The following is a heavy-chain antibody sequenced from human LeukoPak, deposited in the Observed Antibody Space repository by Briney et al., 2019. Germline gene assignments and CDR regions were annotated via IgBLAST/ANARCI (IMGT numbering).Heavy chain of an antibody. V-gene: IGHV1-8*02. CDR2: INPNSGNT. CDR3: ARGVEMLAGAFGY. J-gene: IGHJ4*02. D-gene: IGHD5-24*01. CDR1: GYTFTSYG. Sequence: ASVKVSCKASGYTFTSYGISWVRQAPGQGLEWMGRINPNSGNTGYAQKFQGRVTMTRNTSISTAYMELSSLRSEDTVVYYCARGVEMLAGAFGYWGQGTLVTVSS.